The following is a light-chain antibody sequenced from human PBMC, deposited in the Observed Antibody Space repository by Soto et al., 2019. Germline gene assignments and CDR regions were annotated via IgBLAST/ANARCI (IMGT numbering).Light chain of an antibody. CDR3: SSYAGSNIYV. Sequence: QSALTQPPSASGSPGQSVTISCTGTSSDVGAYNYVSWYQQHPGKAPKLMIYEVSKRPSGVPDRFSGSKSGNTASLTVSGLQAEDEAYYYCSSYAGSNIYVFGTGTQLTVL. CDR1: SSDVGAYNY. V-gene: IGLV2-8*01. CDR2: EVS. J-gene: IGLJ1*01.